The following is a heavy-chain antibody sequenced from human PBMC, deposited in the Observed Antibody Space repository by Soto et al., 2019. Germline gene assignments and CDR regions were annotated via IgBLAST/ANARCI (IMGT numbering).Heavy chain of an antibody. CDR2: VAYDGSKT. D-gene: IGHD3-22*01. V-gene: IGHV3-30*03. CDR1: GFTFSSNG. Sequence: ESGGGVVQPGRSLRLTCAASGFTFSSNGMHWVRQAPGKGLEWVALVAYDGSKTYYGDSVRGRFTISRDNSENTLYLQMNSLRPEDTAVYYCARWVGGSMYDNSGKYDSWGQGTLVTVSS. J-gene: IGHJ5*01. CDR3: ARWVGGSMYDNSGKYDS.